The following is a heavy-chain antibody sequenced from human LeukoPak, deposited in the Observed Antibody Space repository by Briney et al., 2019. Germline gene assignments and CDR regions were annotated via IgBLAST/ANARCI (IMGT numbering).Heavy chain of an antibody. Sequence: SQTLSLTCTVSGGSISSGGYYWSWIRQPPGKGLEWIGYIYHSGSTYYNPSLKSRVTMSLDTSKNEFSLKLNSVTAADTAMYFCASGIGFYGLGSLDFWGQGALVTVSS. V-gene: IGHV4-30-2*01. CDR2: IYHSGST. D-gene: IGHD3-10*01. J-gene: IGHJ4*02. CDR3: ASGIGFYGLGSLDF. CDR1: GGSISSGGYY.